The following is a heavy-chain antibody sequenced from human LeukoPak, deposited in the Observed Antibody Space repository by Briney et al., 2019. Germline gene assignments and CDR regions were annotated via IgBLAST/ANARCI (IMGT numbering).Heavy chain of an antibody. J-gene: IGHJ3*02. CDR2: INPNSGGT. CDR3: ARGVGTNWGHNDAFDI. Sequence: GASVKVSCKASGYPFTDYYMHWVRQAPGQGLEWMGWINPNSGGTNYAQKFQGRVTMTRDTSISTAYMELSRLRSDDTAVYYCARGVGTNWGHNDAFDIWGQGTMVTVSS. V-gene: IGHV1-2*02. CDR1: GYPFTDYY. D-gene: IGHD7-27*01.